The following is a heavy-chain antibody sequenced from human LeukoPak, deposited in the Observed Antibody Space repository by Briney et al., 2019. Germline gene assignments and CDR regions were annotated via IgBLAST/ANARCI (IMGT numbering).Heavy chain of an antibody. CDR3: ARDPSVGYYYLMGYYFDY. Sequence: GGSLRLSCAASGFTVSSNYMSWVRQAPGKGLEWVSSISSSSSYIYYADSVKGRFTISRDNAKNSLYLQMNSLRAEDTAVYYCARDPSVGYYYLMGYYFDYWGQGPWSPSPQ. V-gene: IGHV3-21*01. J-gene: IGHJ4*02. CDR2: ISSSSSYI. CDR1: GFTVSSNY. D-gene: IGHD3-22*01.